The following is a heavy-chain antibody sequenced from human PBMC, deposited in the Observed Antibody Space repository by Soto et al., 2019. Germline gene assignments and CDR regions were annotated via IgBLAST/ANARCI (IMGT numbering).Heavy chain of an antibody. Sequence: EVQLVESGGGLVQPGGSLRLSCAASGFTFSGYWMAWGGQAPGKGLEWVANIHPDGSGRYYVDSVKGRFTISRDNAQNSLYLQMNSLRAEDTSLYYCAREGRLLGAFDIWGQGTVVTVSS. V-gene: IGHV3-7*01. D-gene: IGHD3-16*01. CDR1: GFTFSGYW. J-gene: IGHJ3*02. CDR2: IHPDGSGR. CDR3: AREGRLLGAFDI.